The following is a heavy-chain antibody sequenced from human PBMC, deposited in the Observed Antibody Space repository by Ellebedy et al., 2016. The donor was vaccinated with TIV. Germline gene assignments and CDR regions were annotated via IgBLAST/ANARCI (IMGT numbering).Heavy chain of an antibody. V-gene: IGHV4-31*03. CDR2: IYYSGST. D-gene: IGHD4-17*01. J-gene: IGHJ3*01. CDR3: ARDFHDYGIEPFDV. CDR1: GDSISDVGYY. Sequence: SETLSLTCSVSGDSISDVGYYWGWIRQPPGKALEWIVHIYYSGSTYYNPSLESRVDLSVDTSKNQFSLRMTSVTAADTAIYYCARDFHDYGIEPFDVWGQGIMVTVSS.